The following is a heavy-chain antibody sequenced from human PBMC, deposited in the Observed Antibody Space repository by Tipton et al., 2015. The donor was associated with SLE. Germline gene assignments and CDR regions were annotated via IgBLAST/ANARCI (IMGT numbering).Heavy chain of an antibody. CDR2: IYSVGNT. CDR3: ARARHDSSGSHFDN. V-gene: IGHV4-4*07. CDR1: GGSMNNYY. J-gene: IGHJ4*02. Sequence: TLSLTCTVSGGSMNNYYWSWIRQPAEKGLEWIGRIYSVGNTDYNPSLKSRVTMSVDTSKNQFSLNVTSVTAADTAVYYCARARHDSSGSHFDNWGQGTLVTVSS. D-gene: IGHD3-22*01.